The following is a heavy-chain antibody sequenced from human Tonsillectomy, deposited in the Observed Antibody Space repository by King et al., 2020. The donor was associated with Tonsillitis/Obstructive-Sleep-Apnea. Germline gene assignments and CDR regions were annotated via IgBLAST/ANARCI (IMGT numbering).Heavy chain of an antibody. V-gene: IGHV1-3*01. D-gene: IGHD2-15*01. J-gene: IGHJ4*02. Sequence: QLVQSGAEVKKPGASVKVSCKASGYTFTRYAMHWVRQAPGQRLEWMGWINAGNGNTKYSQKFQGRVTITRDTSASTAYMELSSLRSEDTAVYYCARRCSGGSCFDYWGQGTLVTVSS. CDR1: GYTFTRYA. CDR2: INAGNGNT. CDR3: ARRCSGGSCFDY.